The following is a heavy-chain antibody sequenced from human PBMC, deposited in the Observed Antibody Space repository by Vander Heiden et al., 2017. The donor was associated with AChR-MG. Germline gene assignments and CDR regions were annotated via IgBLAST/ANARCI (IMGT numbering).Heavy chain of an antibody. CDR1: GYTFTSYD. CDR3: ASLYCSGGSCYSYYYYGMDV. CDR2: MNPNSGNT. J-gene: IGHJ6*02. Sequence: QVQLVQSGAEVKKPGASVKVSCKASGYTFTSYDINWVRQATGQGLEWMGWMNPNSGNTGYAQKFQGRVTMTRNTSISTAYMELSCLRSEDTAVYYCASLYCSGGSCYSYYYYGMDVWGQGTTVTVSS. D-gene: IGHD2-15*01. V-gene: IGHV1-8*01.